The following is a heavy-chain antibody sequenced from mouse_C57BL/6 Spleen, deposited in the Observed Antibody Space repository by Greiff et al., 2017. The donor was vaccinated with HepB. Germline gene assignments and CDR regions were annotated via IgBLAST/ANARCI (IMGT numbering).Heavy chain of an antibody. CDR2: IYPRSGNT. CDR1: GYTFTSYG. V-gene: IGHV1-81*01. CDR3: ARKKAITTVAYYFDD. Sequence: VQLQQSGAELARPGASVKLSCKASGYTFTSYGISWVKQRTGQGLEWIGEIYPRSGNTYYHEKFKGKATLTADKSSSTAYMELRSLTSEDAAVYFCARKKAITTVAYYFDDWGQGTTLTVSS. J-gene: IGHJ2*01. D-gene: IGHD1-1*01.